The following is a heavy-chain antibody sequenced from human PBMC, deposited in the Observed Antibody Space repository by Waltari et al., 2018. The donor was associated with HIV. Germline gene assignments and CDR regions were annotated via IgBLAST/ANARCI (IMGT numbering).Heavy chain of an antibody. Sequence: QVQLVQSGAEVKKPGSSVKVSCKASAGTFSSYAISWVRQAPGQGLEWMGRISPMLDMANYAPKSQGRVTITADKSTGTTYRALSSLGSEDRAVYYCARDTSRNYCYYWGQGTLVTVSA. CDR1: AGTFSSYA. J-gene: IGHJ4*02. CDR2: ISPMLDMA. CDR3: ARDTSRNYCYY. V-gene: IGHV1-69*04.